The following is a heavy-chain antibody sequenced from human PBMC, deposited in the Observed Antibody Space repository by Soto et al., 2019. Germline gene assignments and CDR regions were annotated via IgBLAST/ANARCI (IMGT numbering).Heavy chain of an antibody. V-gene: IGHV1-18*01. CDR3: ARDRGVYCISTSCYARYFQH. CDR2: ISAYNGNT. J-gene: IGHJ1*01. Sequence: QVQLVQSGAEVKKPGASVKVSCKASGYTFTSYGISWVRQAPGQGLEWMGWISAYNGNTNYAQKLQGRVTMTTDTSTSTAYMELRSLRSDDTAVYYCARDRGVYCISTSCYARYFQHWGQGTLVTVSS. CDR1: GYTFTSYG. D-gene: IGHD2-2*01.